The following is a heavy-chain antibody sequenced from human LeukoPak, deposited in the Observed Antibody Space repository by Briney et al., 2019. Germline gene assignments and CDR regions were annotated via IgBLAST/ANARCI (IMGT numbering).Heavy chain of an antibody. D-gene: IGHD3-10*01. CDR2: INPSGGST. J-gene: IGHJ6*03. V-gene: IGHV1-46*01. Sequence: ASVKVSCKASGYTFTSYYMYWVRQAPGQGLEWMGIINPSGGSTNYAQKFQGRVTVTRDTSTSTVYMELSSLRPEDTAVYYCAKGPRITLVRGGQWYYYMDVWGKGTTVTISS. CDR1: GYTFTSYY. CDR3: AKGPRITLVRGGQWYYYMDV.